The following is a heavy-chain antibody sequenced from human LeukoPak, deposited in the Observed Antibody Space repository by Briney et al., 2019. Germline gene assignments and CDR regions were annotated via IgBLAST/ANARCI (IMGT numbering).Heavy chain of an antibody. D-gene: IGHD3-10*01. Sequence: SVKVSCKASGYTXTGYYMHWVRQAPGQGLEWMGRIIPILGIANYAQKFQGRVTITADKSTSTAYMELSSLRSEDTAVYYCARANYYLGFDYWGQGTLVTVSS. J-gene: IGHJ4*02. CDR2: IIPILGIA. CDR1: GYTXTGYY. V-gene: IGHV1-69*04. CDR3: ARANYYLGFDY.